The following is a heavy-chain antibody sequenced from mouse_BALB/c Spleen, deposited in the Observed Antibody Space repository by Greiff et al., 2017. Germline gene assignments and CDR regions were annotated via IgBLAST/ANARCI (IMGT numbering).Heavy chain of an antibody. V-gene: IGHV3-2*02. CDR3: ARSRLTGTFDY. D-gene: IGHD4-1*01. Sequence: EVKLVESGPGLVKPSQSLSLTCTVTGYSITSDYAWNWIRQFPGNKLEWMGYISYSGSTSYNPSLKSRISITRDTSKNQFFLQLNSVTTEDTATYYCARSRLTGTFDYWGQGTTLTVSS. CDR2: ISYSGST. CDR1: GYSITSDYA. J-gene: IGHJ2*01.